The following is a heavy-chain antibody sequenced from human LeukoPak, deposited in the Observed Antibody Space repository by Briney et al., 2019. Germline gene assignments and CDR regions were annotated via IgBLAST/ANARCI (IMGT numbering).Heavy chain of an antibody. Sequence: GGSLRLACAASGFTFSSYEMNWVRQAPGKGLEWISYSSSSGTTKYYADSVKGRFTISRDNAKNSLYLQMNSLRAEDTAVYYCARDPAVSYDYVWGSFAGYWGQGTLVTVSS. V-gene: IGHV3-48*03. CDR1: GFTFSSYE. CDR2: SSSSGTTK. D-gene: IGHD3-16*01. J-gene: IGHJ4*02. CDR3: ARDPAVSYDYVWGSFAGY.